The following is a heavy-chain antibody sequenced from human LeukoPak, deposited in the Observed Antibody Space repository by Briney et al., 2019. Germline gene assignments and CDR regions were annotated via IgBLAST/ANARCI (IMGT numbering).Heavy chain of an antibody. V-gene: IGHV3-7*01. CDR2: IKEDGSEK. J-gene: IGHJ6*03. CDR3: ARDVIARNYYYYMDV. Sequence: GGSLRLSCAASGFIFSSYWMSWVRQAPGKGLEWVANIKEDGSEKDSVDSVKGRFTISRDNAKNSLYLQMNSLRAEDTAVYYCARDVIARNYYYYMDVWGKGTTVTVSS. CDR1: GFIFSSYW. D-gene: IGHD2-15*01.